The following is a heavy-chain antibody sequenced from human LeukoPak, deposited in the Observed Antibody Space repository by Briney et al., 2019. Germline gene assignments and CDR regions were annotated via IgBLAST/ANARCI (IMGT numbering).Heavy chain of an antibody. J-gene: IGHJ4*02. CDR1: GYTFTTYG. V-gene: IGHV1-69*13. D-gene: IGHD1-26*01. Sequence: ASVKVSCKASGYTFTTYGITWVRQAPGQGLEWMGGIIPIFGTANYAQKFQGRVTITADESTSTAYMELSSLRSEDTAVYYCARDPTELVRGSYSLLYWGQGTLVTVSS. CDR3: ARDPTELVRGSYSLLY. CDR2: IIPIFGTA.